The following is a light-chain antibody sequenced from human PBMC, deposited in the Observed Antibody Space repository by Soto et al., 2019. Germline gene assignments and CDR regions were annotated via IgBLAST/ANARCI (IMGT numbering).Light chain of an antibody. J-gene: IGKJ1*01. CDR1: QSVSSN. Sequence: ILMTQSPATLSVSPGARATLSCRASQSVSSNLAWYQQKPGQGPRLLIYGASTRATGIPARFSGSGSGTEFTLTIRSLQSEDFAVYFCQQYNDWPRTFGQGTKVEIK. V-gene: IGKV3-15*01. CDR3: QQYNDWPRT. CDR2: GAS.